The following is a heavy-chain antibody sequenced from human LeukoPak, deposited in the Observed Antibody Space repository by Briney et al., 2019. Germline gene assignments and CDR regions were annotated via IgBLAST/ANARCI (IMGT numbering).Heavy chain of an antibody. CDR1: GGSISSHY. Sequence: SETLSLTCTVSGGSISSHYWSWLRQPPGKGLEWIGYIYYSGSTNYNPSLKSRVTISVDTSKNQFSLKLSSVTAADTAVYYCAREPAAAGTGGVSAFDIWGQGTMVTVSS. D-gene: IGHD6-13*01. CDR2: IYYSGST. CDR3: AREPAAAGTGGVSAFDI. V-gene: IGHV4-59*11. J-gene: IGHJ3*02.